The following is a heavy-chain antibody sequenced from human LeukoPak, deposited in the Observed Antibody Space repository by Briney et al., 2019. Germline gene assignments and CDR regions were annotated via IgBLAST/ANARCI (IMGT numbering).Heavy chain of an antibody. CDR3: ARDPFTTFDGMDI. Sequence: GGSLILSCAASGFTFSSYWMHWVRQAPGKGLVWVSRINSDGSSTSNADSVKGRFTISRNNAKNTQYLQMNSLRAEDTAVYYCARDPFTTFDGMDIWGQGTTVTVSS. D-gene: IGHD3-9*01. CDR2: INSDGSST. J-gene: IGHJ6*02. CDR1: GFTFSSYW. V-gene: IGHV3-74*01.